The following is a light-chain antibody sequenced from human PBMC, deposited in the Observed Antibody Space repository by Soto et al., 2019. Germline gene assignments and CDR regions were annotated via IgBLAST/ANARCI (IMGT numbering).Light chain of an antibody. CDR1: QSVSSY. V-gene: IGKV3-11*01. CDR2: DAS. CDR3: QQRSNWPST. Sequence: EIVLTQSPATLSLSPGERAALSCRASQSVSSYLAWYQQKPGQDPRLLIYDASKRAPGIPARFTGSGSGTDFTLTISSLEPEDFAVYFCQQRSNWPSTFGGGTKVEI. J-gene: IGKJ4*01.